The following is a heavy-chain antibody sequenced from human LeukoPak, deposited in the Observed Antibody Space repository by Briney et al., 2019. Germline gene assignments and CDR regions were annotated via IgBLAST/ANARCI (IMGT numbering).Heavy chain of an antibody. CDR3: AKDSRPNYYDSSGYADC. CDR2: IRWNSGSI. D-gene: IGHD3-22*01. V-gene: IGHV3-9*01. CDR1: GFTFDDYA. Sequence: GRSLTLSCAASGFTFDDYAMHWVRQAPGKGLEWVSGIRWNSGSIGYADSVKGRFTISRDNAKNSLYLQMNSLRAEDTALYYCAKDSRPNYYDSSGYADCWGRGTLVTVSS. J-gene: IGHJ4*02.